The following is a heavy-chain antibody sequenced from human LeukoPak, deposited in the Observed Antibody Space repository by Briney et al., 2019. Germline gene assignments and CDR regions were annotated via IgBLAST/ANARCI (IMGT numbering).Heavy chain of an antibody. CDR3: AGNSASSYGNQPS. J-gene: IGHJ4*02. Sequence: GSLRLSCAASGFTFSSYAMSWVRQAPGKGLEWIAYIHYSGSTNYNPSLRSRVTISVDTSKNQFSLKLSSVTAADTAAYYCAGNSASSYGNQPSWGQGTLVTVSS. V-gene: IGHV4-59*08. CDR1: GFTFSSYA. D-gene: IGHD3-10*01. CDR2: IHYSGST.